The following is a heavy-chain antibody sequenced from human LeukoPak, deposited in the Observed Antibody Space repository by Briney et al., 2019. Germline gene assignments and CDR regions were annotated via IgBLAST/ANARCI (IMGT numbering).Heavy chain of an antibody. CDR1: GFTFSDYY. V-gene: IGHV3-11*01. D-gene: IGHD6-13*01. CDR2: ISSSGSTI. CDR3: ARDSIAAAGSLELDY. Sequence: GGSLRLSCAASGFTFSDYYMSWIRQAPGEGLEWVSYISSSGSTIYYADSVKGRFTISRDNAKKSLYLQMNSLRAENTAVYYCARDSIAAAGSLELDYWGQGTLVTVSS. J-gene: IGHJ4*02.